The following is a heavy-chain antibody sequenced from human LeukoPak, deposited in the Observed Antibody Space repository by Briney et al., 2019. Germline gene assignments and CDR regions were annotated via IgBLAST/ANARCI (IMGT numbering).Heavy chain of an antibody. D-gene: IGHD2/OR15-2a*01. CDR2: IKPKNGGT. CDR1: GYTFTVYY. Sequence: VASVKVSCKASGYTFTVYYIHWVRQAPGQGLEWMGWIKPKNGGTNYAQNFQGRVTMSRNTSISTLYIELSRLRSDDTASYCRARESMGGRHHAYWRQATLVSV. CDR3: ARESMGGRHHAY. J-gene: IGHJ4*02. V-gene: IGHV1-2*02.